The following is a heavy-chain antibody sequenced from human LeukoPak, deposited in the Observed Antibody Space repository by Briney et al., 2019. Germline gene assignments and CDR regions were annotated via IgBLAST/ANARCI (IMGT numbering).Heavy chain of an antibody. CDR3: AKATFASSWNLYFDY. Sequence: PGGSLRLSCAASGFSFSSYAMSWVRQAPGKGLEWVSTISSSGGSTYYADSVKGRFTISRDNSKSTLYLQMNSLRAEDTAAYYCAKATFASSWNLYFDYWGQGTLVTVSS. J-gene: IGHJ4*02. D-gene: IGHD6-13*01. V-gene: IGHV3-23*01. CDR2: ISSSGGST. CDR1: GFSFSSYA.